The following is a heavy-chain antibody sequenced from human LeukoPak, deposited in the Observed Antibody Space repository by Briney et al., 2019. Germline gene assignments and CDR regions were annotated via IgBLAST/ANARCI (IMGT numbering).Heavy chain of an antibody. CDR3: ARGHYDFWGGYYMPTNWFDP. CDR1: GGSISSGGYY. V-gene: IGHV4-31*03. D-gene: IGHD3-3*01. CDR2: IYYSGST. J-gene: IGHJ5*02. Sequence: NPSETLSLTCTVSGGSISSGGYYWSWIRQHPGKGLEWIGYIYYSGSTYYNPSLKSRVTISVDTSKNQFSLKLSSVTAADTAVYYCARGHYDFWGGYYMPTNWFDPWGQGTLVTVSS.